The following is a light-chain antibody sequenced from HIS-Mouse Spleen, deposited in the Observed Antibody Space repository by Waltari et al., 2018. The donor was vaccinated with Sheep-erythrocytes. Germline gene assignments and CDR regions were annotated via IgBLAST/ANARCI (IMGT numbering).Light chain of an antibody. V-gene: IGLV2-11*01. J-gene: IGLJ1*01. CDR1: SSDVGGYNY. CDR3: CSYAGSYNHV. Sequence: QSALTQPRSVSGSPGQSVTISCTGTSSDVGGYNYVSWYQQNPGKAPKLMISDVSKRPSGGPGRFSGSKSGNTDSLTISGLQAEDEADYYCCSYAGSYNHVFATGTKVTVL. CDR2: DVS.